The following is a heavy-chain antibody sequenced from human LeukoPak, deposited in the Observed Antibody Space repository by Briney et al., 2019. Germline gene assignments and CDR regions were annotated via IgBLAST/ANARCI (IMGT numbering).Heavy chain of an antibody. Sequence: GESLRLSCAASGFTFSSYSMNWVRQAPGKGLEWVSYISSASNTIYYADSVKGRFTISRDNAKNSLYLQMNSLRAEDAAMYYCARDGWFGDYNWFDPWGQGTLVTVSS. J-gene: IGHJ5*02. CDR3: ARDGWFGDYNWFDP. CDR1: GFTFSSYS. CDR2: ISSASNTI. V-gene: IGHV3-48*01. D-gene: IGHD3-10*01.